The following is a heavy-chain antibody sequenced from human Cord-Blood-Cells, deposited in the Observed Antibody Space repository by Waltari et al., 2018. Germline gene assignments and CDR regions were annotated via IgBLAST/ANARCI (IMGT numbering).Heavy chain of an antibody. Sequence: QVQLQQWGAGLLKPSETLSLTCAGYGGSFSGYYWSWTRQHPGQGLEWIGEINHSGSTNYNPSLKSRVTISVDTSKNQFSLKLSSVTAADTAVYYCARGSDDFWSGYHQYNWFDPWGQGTLVTVSS. V-gene: IGHV4-34*01. CDR1: GGSFSGYY. D-gene: IGHD3-3*01. CDR2: INHSGST. CDR3: ARGSDDFWSGYHQYNWFDP. J-gene: IGHJ5*02.